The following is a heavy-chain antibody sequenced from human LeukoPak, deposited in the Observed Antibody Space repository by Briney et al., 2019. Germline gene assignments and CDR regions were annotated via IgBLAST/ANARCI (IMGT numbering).Heavy chain of an antibody. Sequence: GGSLRLSCAASGFTFSSYWMNWARQAPGKGLEWVASINHNGNVNYYVDSVKGRFTISRDNAKNSLYLQMSNLRAEDTAVYYCARNVGWFRFDYWGQGTLVTVSS. CDR2: INHNGNVN. J-gene: IGHJ4*02. D-gene: IGHD2-15*01. CDR3: ARNVGWFRFDY. V-gene: IGHV3-7*03. CDR1: GFTFSSYW.